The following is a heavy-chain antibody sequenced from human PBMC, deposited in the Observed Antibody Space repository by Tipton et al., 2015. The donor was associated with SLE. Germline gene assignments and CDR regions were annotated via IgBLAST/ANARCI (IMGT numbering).Heavy chain of an antibody. D-gene: IGHD3-3*01. CDR2: IYHSGST. J-gene: IGHJ4*02. V-gene: IGHV4-38-2*02. Sequence: TLFLTCAVSGYSISSGYYWGWIRQPPGKGLEWIGSIYHSGSTYYNPSLKSRVTISVDTSKNQFSLKLSSVTAADTAVYYCARDLYYDFWSGYYSGLDYWGQGTLVTVSS. CDR3: ARDLYYDFWSGYYSGLDY. CDR1: GYSISSGYY.